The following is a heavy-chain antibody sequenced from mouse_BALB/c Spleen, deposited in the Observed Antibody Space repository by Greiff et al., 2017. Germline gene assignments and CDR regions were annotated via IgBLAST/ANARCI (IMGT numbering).Heavy chain of an antibody. CDR3: ARDRGRYFDY. V-gene: IGHV2-9*02. Sequence: VKLMESGPGLVAPSQSLSITCTVSGFSLTSYGVHWVRQPPGKGPEWLGVIWAGGSTNYNSALMSRLSISKDNSKSQVFLKMNSLQTDDTAMYYCARDRGRYFDYWGQGTTLTVSS. J-gene: IGHJ2*01. CDR1: GFSLTSYG. D-gene: IGHD3-1*01. CDR2: IWAGGST.